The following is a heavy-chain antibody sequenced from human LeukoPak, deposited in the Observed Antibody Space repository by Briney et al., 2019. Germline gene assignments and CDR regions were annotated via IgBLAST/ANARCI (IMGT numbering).Heavy chain of an antibody. CDR2: IYHSGST. CDR1: GDSISSSNW. D-gene: IGHD3-16*01. V-gene: IGHV4-4*02. Sequence: SGTLSLTCAVSGDSISSSNWWTWVRPPPGKGLEWIGEIYHSGSTNYNPSVKSRVTMSVDKSKNQFSLKLSSVTAADTAVYYCARGFGHMDVWGKGTTVTVSS. CDR3: ARGFGHMDV. J-gene: IGHJ6*03.